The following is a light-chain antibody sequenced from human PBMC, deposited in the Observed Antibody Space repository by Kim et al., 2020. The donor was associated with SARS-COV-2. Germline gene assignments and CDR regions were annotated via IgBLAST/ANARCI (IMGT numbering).Light chain of an antibody. CDR2: DVT. V-gene: IGLV2-14*03. J-gene: IGLJ1*01. CDR3: SSYRSSGYV. CDR1: SSAVGGYNY. Sequence: PGQSITISCTETSSAVGGYNYVSWYQKYPGKAPKLMLYDVTKRPSGVSNRFSGSKSGNTASLTISGLQAEHEADYYCSSYRSSGYVFGTGTKVTVL.